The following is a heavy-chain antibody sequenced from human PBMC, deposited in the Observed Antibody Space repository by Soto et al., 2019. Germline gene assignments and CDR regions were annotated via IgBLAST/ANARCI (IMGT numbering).Heavy chain of an antibody. V-gene: IGHV1-69*02. D-gene: IGHD1-1*01. CDR2: IIPILGIA. J-gene: IGHJ3*02. CDR1: GGTFSSYT. CDR3: AIFSRTTGTTYAFDI. Sequence: SVKVSCKASGGTFSSYTISWVRQAPGQGLEWMGRIIPILGIANHAQKFQGRVTITADKSTSTAYMELSSLRSEDTAVYYCAIFSRTTGTTYAFDIWGQGTMVTVSS.